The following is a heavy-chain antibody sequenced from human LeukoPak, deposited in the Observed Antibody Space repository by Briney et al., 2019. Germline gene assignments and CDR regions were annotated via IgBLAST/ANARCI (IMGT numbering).Heavy chain of an antibody. J-gene: IGHJ4*02. CDR3: ARDLDWAFDY. D-gene: IGHD3-9*01. V-gene: IGHV3-48*01. CDR2: ITRDSGII. Sequence: GGSLRLSCAASGFSFSSYSMNWVRQAPGRGREWISYITRDSGIISYADSVKGRFTISRDKDKNSLYLQMSSLRAEDTAAYFCARDLDWAFDYGGQGTLVSVSS. CDR1: GFSFSSYS.